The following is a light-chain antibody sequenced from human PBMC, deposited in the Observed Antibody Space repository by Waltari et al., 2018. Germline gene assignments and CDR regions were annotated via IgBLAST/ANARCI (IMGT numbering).Light chain of an antibody. CDR2: DES. Sequence: SYVLTQPPSVSVATGQTARITCGGKNIGCKRVHWYQQMPGQAPILVVSDESDRPSGIPERFSGSNSGNTATLTISRVEAGDEADYYCQVWDGNSDHAVFGGGTQLTVL. CDR1: NIGCKR. V-gene: IGLV3-21*02. J-gene: IGLJ7*01. CDR3: QVWDGNSDHAV.